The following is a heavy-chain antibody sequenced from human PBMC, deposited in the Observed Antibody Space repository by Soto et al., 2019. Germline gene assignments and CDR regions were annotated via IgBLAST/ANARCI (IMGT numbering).Heavy chain of an antibody. V-gene: IGHV1-3*01. CDR2: INGGSGNT. D-gene: IGHD3-10*01. Sequence: QVQLVQSGAEVKRPGASVTVSCKSSGFTFTSYAIHWLRQAPGQRPQWMGWINGGSGNTKYSQDFQGRVTFTRDTFATTAYLVLSSLRSEDTAVYYCARVPPWGNSAGDYYIQHYDSWGQGTPVTVSS. CDR1: GFTFTSYA. CDR3: ARVPPWGNSAGDYYIQHYDS. J-gene: IGHJ4*02.